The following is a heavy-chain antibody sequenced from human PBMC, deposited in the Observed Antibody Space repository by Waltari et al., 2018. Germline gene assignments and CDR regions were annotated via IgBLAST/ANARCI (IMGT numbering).Heavy chain of an antibody. V-gene: IGHV3-30*04. J-gene: IGHJ3*01. CDR1: GFSFSSPA. Sequence: HVQLVAAGGGVVQPGRSLRLSRAASGFSFSSPAMPWVRQAPGKGLEWVSVISYDGSDKYYADSGKGRFSISRDNSRNTLYLQMNSLRAEDTAVYYCARLFVDLFSGAHGAFDVWGQGTMVTVSS. D-gene: IGHD2-21*01. CDR3: ARLFVDLFSGAHGAFDV. CDR2: ISYDGSDK.